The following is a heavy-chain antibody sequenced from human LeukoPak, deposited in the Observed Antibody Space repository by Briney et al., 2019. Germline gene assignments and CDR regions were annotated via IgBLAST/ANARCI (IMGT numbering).Heavy chain of an antibody. D-gene: IGHD5-24*01. Sequence: SGTLSLTCAVSGGSISSYSRSWIRQPPGEGLEWIGYIHYSGSANYNPSLKSRVTTSVDTSKNQFSLKLSSLTAADTAVYSCARLSERWLQFSSMWMPAYFDFWGQGTLVTVSS. V-gene: IGHV4-59*01. CDR2: IHYSGSA. CDR1: GGSISSYS. J-gene: IGHJ4*02. CDR3: ARLSERWLQFSSMWMPAYFDF.